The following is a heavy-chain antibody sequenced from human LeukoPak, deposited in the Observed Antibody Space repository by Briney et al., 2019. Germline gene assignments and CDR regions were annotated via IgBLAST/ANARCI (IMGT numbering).Heavy chain of an antibody. CDR2: ISGSGGST. CDR3: AKESSSGWYFSFYYGMDV. D-gene: IGHD6-19*01. Sequence: PGGSLRLSCAASGFTFSSYAMSWVRQAPGKGLEWVSAISGSGGSTYYADSVKGRFTISRDNSKNTLYLQMNSLRAEDTAVYYCAKESSSGWYFSFYYGMDVWGQGTTVTVSS. J-gene: IGHJ6*02. CDR1: GFTFSSYA. V-gene: IGHV3-23*01.